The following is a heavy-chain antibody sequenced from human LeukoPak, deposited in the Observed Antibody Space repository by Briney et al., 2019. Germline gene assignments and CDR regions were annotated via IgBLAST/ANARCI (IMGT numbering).Heavy chain of an antibody. J-gene: IGHJ4*02. CDR1: GFTFSSYA. Sequence: AGGSLRLSCAASGFTFSSYAMSWVRQAPGKGLEWVSSISSSSSYIYYADSVKGRFTISRDNAKNSLYLQMDSLRAEDTAVYYCARDRAPGYSYPLDYWGQGALVTVSS. CDR2: ISSSSSYI. CDR3: ARDRAPGYSYPLDY. V-gene: IGHV3-21*01. D-gene: IGHD3-22*01.